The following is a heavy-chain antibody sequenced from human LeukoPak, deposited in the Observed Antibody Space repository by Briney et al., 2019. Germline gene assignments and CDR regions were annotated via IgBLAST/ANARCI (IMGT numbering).Heavy chain of an antibody. CDR2: IYTSGST. CDR1: GGSISSGSYY. V-gene: IGHV4-61*02. CDR3: ARSYYDILTGYLYYFDY. J-gene: IGHJ4*02. Sequence: SETLSLTCTVSGGSISSGSYYWRWIRQPAGKGLEWIGRIYTSGSTNYNPSLKSRVTISVDTSKNQFSLKLSSVTAADTAVYYCARSYYDILTGYLYYFDYWGQGTLVTVSS. D-gene: IGHD3-9*01.